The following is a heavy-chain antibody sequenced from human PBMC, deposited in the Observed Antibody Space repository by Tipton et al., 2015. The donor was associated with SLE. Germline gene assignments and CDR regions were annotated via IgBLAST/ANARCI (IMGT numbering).Heavy chain of an antibody. CDR2: ISSSGSTI. CDR3: AKDYGSGSPAAFEY. Sequence: SLRLSCAASGFTFSSYEMNWVRQAPGKGLEWVSYISSSGSTIYYADSVKGRFTISRDNAKNSLYLQMNSLRAEDTAVYYCAKDYGSGSPAAFEYWGQGTLVTVSS. V-gene: IGHV3-48*03. J-gene: IGHJ4*02. CDR1: GFTFSSYE. D-gene: IGHD3-10*01.